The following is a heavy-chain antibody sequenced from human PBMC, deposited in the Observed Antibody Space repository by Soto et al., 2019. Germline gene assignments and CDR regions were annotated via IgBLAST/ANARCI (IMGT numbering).Heavy chain of an antibody. D-gene: IGHD3-22*01. CDR3: AKTPVVITYFDY. J-gene: IGHJ4*02. Sequence: GGSLRLSCAASGFTFSSYAMSWVRQAPGKGLEWVSAISGSGGSTYYADSVKGRFTISRDNSKNTLYLQMNSLRAEDSAVYYCAKTPVVITYFDYWGQGTLVTVSS. V-gene: IGHV3-23*01. CDR1: GFTFSSYA. CDR2: ISGSGGST.